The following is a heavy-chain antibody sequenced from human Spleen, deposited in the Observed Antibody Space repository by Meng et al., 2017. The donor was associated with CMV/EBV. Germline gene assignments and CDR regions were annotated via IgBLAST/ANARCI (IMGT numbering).Heavy chain of an antibody. CDR2: ISYDGSNK. J-gene: IGHJ4*02. Sequence: QVERGGAGGGVVQPGRSLRLSCAASGFTFSSYAMHWVRQAPGKGLEWVAVISYDGSNKYYADSVKGRFTISRDNSKNTLYLQMNSLRAEDTAVYYCARSESGIFDYWGQGTLVTVSS. V-gene: IGHV3-30-3*01. CDR3: ARSESGIFDY. D-gene: IGHD1-26*01. CDR1: GFTFSSYA.